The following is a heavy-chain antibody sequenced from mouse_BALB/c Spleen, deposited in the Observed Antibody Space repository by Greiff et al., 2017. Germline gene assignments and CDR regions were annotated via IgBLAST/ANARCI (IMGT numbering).Heavy chain of an antibody. V-gene: IGHV1-7*01. CDR1: GYTFTSYW. Sequence: VQLQQSGAELAKPGASVKMSCKASGYTFTSYWMHWVKQRPGQGLEWIGYINPSTGYTEYNQKFKDKATLTADKSSSTAYMQLSSLTSEDSAVYYCARERRGSSFYYAMDYWGQGTSVTVSS. CDR3: ARERRGSSFYYAMDY. CDR2: INPSTGYT. D-gene: IGHD1-1*01. J-gene: IGHJ4*01.